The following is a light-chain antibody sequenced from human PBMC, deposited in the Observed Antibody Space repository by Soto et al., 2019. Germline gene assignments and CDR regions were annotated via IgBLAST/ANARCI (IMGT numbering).Light chain of an antibody. CDR2: DAS. CDR1: QSISRW. CDR3: QQYNDYSGM. Sequence: DIHMTQSPSTLSASVVDRVTITCRASQSISRWLAWHQQKPGKAPRLLIYDASNLQRGVPSRFSGSGSGTEFTLTITSLQPEDFATYYCQQYNDYSGMFGQGTKVDIK. V-gene: IGKV1-5*01. J-gene: IGKJ1*01.